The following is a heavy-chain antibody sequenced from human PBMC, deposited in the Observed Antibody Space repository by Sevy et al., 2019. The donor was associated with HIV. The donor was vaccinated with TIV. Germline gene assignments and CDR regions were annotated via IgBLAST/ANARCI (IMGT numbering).Heavy chain of an antibody. V-gene: IGHV4-34*01. CDR1: GGSFSGYY. J-gene: IGHJ6*03. Sequence: SETLSLTCAVYGGSFSGYYWSWIRQPPGKGLEWIGEINHSGSTNYNPSLKSRVTISVDTSKNQFSLKLSSVTAADTGVYYCARVYGSGSYYYYYYYMDVWGKGTTVTVSS. D-gene: IGHD3-10*01. CDR3: ARVYGSGSYYYYYYYMDV. CDR2: INHSGST.